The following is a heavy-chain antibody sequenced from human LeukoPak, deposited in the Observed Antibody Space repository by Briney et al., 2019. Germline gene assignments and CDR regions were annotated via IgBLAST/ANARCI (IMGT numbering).Heavy chain of an antibody. V-gene: IGHV1-2*06. CDR2: INPNSGGT. CDR3: ARGGLILRYFVDYYYYYMDV. D-gene: IGHD3-9*01. J-gene: IGHJ6*03. Sequence: GASVKVSCKASGYIFIGYYMRWVRQAPGKGLEWMGRINPNSGGTKYAQKFQGRVTMTRDTSISTAYMELSRLRSDDTAVYYCARGGLILRYFVDYYYYYMDVWGKGTTVTVSS. CDR1: GYIFIGYY.